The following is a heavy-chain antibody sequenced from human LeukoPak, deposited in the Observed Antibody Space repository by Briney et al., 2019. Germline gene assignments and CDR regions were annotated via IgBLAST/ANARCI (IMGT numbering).Heavy chain of an antibody. CDR3: AKDSLKLLWFGEFSSYFDY. CDR2: ICSSGGST. CDR1: GFTFSRYA. J-gene: IGHJ4*02. D-gene: IGHD3-10*01. V-gene: IGHV3-23*01. Sequence: GGTLRLSCAASGFTFSRYAMRWGAQAPGKGGEGGSGICSSGGSTYYDNSVKGRFTIPQDNSTNMLYLQMTSLRAEDTAVYYCAKDSLKLLWFGEFSSYFDYWGQGTLVTVSS.